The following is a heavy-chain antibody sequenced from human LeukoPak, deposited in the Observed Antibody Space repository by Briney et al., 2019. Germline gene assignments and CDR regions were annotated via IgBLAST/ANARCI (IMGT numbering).Heavy chain of an antibody. D-gene: IGHD5-12*01. CDR2: ITSGGRAI. CDR3: ATDIVATSGDF. J-gene: IGHJ4*02. CDR1: GFTFSDFY. V-gene: IGHV3-11*01. Sequence: PGGSLRLSCAASGFTFSDFYMSWIRQATGKGLEWVSYITSGGRAIYYADSVKGRFTISRDNARNSLYLQMDGLRAEDTAVYYCATDIVATSGDFWGQGTLVTVSS.